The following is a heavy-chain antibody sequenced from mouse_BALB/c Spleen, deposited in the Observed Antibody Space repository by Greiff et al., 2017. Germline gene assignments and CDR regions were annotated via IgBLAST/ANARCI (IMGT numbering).Heavy chain of an antibody. CDR1: GYTFTSYY. CDR2: IYPGNVNT. V-gene: IGHV1S56*01. Sequence: VKLMESGPELVKPGASVRISCKASGYTFTSYYIHWVKQRPGQGLEWIGWIYPGNVNTKYNEKFKGKATLTADKSSSTAYIQLSSLSSEDSAVYFCAREVTTADAMDYWGQGTSVTVSS. D-gene: IGHD1-2*01. J-gene: IGHJ4*01. CDR3: AREVTTADAMDY.